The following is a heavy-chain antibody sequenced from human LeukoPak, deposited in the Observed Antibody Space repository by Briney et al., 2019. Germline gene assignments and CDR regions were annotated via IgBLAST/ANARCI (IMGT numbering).Heavy chain of an antibody. Sequence: QSGGSLRLSCAASGFTFSSYAMSWVRQAPEKGLEWVSAISGSGGSTYYADSVKGRFTISRDNSKNTLYLQMNSLRAEDTAVYYCAKDAHGGKYFDYWGQGTLVTVSS. D-gene: IGHD6-25*01. V-gene: IGHV3-23*01. J-gene: IGHJ4*02. CDR3: AKDAHGGKYFDY. CDR2: ISGSGGST. CDR1: GFTFSSYA.